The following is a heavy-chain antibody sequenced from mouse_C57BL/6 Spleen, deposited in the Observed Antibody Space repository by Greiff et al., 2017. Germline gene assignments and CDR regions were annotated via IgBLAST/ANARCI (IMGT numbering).Heavy chain of an antibody. J-gene: IGHJ1*03. CDR3: ARGDLYYGIHWYFDV. CDR2: IYPGDGDT. V-gene: IGHV1-82*01. CDR1: GYAFSSSW. D-gene: IGHD2-1*01. Sequence: QVHVKQSGPELVKPGASVKISCKASGYAFSSSWMNWVKQRPGKGLEWIGRIYPGDGDTNYNGKFKGKATLTADKSSSTAYMQLSSLTSEDSAVYFCARGDLYYGIHWYFDVWGTGTTVTVSS.